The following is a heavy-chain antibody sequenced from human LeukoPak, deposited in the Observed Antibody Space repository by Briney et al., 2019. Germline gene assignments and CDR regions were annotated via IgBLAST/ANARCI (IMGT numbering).Heavy chain of an antibody. CDR2: ISGNGGRT. CDR1: GFTFRTYA. Sequence: PGGSLRLSCAASGFTFRTYAMHWVRQAPGKGLEYVSAISGNGGRTYYANSVKGRFTISRDNSKNTLYLQMGSLRAEDMAVYYCAGEDSSGYFPIEYWGQGTLVTVSS. D-gene: IGHD3-22*01. CDR3: AGEDSSGYFPIEY. J-gene: IGHJ4*02. V-gene: IGHV3-64*01.